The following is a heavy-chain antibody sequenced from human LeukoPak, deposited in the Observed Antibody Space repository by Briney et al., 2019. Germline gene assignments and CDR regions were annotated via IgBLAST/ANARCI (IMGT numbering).Heavy chain of an antibody. CDR2: IYYSGST. J-gene: IGHJ5*02. CDR1: GGSISSYY. Sequence: KPSETLSLTCTVSGGSISSYYWSWIRQPPGKGLEWIGYIYYSGSTNYNPSLKSRVTISVDTSKNQFSLKLSSVTAADTAVYYCARTGSNSSGWYGAWFDPWGQGTLVTVSS. D-gene: IGHD6-19*01. V-gene: IGHV4-59*01. CDR3: ARTGSNSSGWYGAWFDP.